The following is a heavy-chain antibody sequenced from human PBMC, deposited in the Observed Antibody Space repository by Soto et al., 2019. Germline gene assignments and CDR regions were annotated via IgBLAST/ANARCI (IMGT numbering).Heavy chain of an antibody. D-gene: IGHD2-2*01. Sequence: ASVKVSCKASGYTFTSKGISWVRQAPGQGLEWVGWISVYNGNTNYAQQLQGRITMSTDTSTNTVYLELRSLRFDDTAVYYCARGVAVPAATGKNWFDPWGQGTLVTVSS. CDR3: ARGVAVPAATGKNWFDP. V-gene: IGHV1-18*01. CDR1: GYTFTSKG. J-gene: IGHJ5*02. CDR2: ISVYNGNT.